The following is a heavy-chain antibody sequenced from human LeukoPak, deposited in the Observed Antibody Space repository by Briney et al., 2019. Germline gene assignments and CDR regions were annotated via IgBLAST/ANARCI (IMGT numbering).Heavy chain of an antibody. J-gene: IGHJ2*01. V-gene: IGHV1-18*01. CDR2: ISAYNGNT. CDR3: ARALDGITMVRGVIIDWYFDL. Sequence: ASVKDSCKASGYTFTSYGISWVRQAPGQGLEWMGWISAYNGNTNYAQKLQGRVTMTTDTSTSTAYMELRSLRSDDTAVYYCARALDGITMVRGVIIDWYFDLWGRGTLVTVSS. CDR1: GYTFTSYG. D-gene: IGHD3-10*01.